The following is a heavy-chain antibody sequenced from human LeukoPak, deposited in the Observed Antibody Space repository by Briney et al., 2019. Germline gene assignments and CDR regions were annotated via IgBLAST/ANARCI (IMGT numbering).Heavy chain of an antibody. D-gene: IGHD3-16*02. J-gene: IGHJ4*02. CDR3: ARFYYDYVWGSYRYTQFDY. V-gene: IGHV3-11*06. Sequence: PGGSLRLSCAASGFTFSDYYMSWIRQAPGKGLEWVSYISSSGSYTNYADSVKGRFTISRDNAKNSLYLQMNSLRAEDTAVYYCARFYYDYVWGSYRYTQFDYRGQGTLVTVSS. CDR2: ISSSGSYT. CDR1: GFTFSDYY.